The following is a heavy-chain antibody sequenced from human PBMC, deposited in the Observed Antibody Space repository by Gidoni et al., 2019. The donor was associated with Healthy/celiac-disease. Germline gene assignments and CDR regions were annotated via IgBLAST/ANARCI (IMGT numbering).Heavy chain of an antibody. CDR2: IYYSGST. V-gene: IGHV4-30-4*01. CDR1: VGSISSGDYY. CDR3: ATAGYYDILTGYNWFDP. J-gene: IGHJ5*02. D-gene: IGHD3-9*01. Sequence: QVQLQESGPGLVKPSQTLSLPCTVSVGSISSGDYYWSWIRQPPGKGLEWIGYIYYSGSTYYNPSLKSRVTISVDTSKNQFSLKLSSVTAADTAVYYCATAGYYDILTGYNWFDPWGQGTLVTVSS.